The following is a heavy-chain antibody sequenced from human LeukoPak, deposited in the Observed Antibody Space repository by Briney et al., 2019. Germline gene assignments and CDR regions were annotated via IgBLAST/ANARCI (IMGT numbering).Heavy chain of an antibody. CDR2: IYSGGDT. Sequence: PGGSLRLSCAASGFTFSSYWMTWVRQAPGKGLEWVSVIYSGGDTYYADSVKGRFTISRDNSKNTLYLQMNSLRAEDTAVYYCARDLTWGQGTLVTVSS. V-gene: IGHV3-53*01. CDR1: GFTFSSYW. CDR3: ARDLT. J-gene: IGHJ5*02.